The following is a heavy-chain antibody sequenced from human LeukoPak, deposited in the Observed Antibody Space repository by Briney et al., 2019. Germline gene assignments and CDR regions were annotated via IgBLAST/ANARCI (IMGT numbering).Heavy chain of an antibody. D-gene: IGHD3-10*01. CDR1: GFIVTSNY. CDR3: ARDHVVVTVTPVRGVKRAVTYYYGMDV. Sequence: GGSLRLSCAASGFIVTSNYMSWVRQAPGKGLEWVSFTRSDGTTYYADSVKGRFTISRDNSRNTLYLQMNSLRAEHTAVYYCARDHVVVTVTPVRGVKRAVTYYYGMDVWGQGTTVTVSS. CDR2: TRSDGTT. V-gene: IGHV3-53*01. J-gene: IGHJ6*02.